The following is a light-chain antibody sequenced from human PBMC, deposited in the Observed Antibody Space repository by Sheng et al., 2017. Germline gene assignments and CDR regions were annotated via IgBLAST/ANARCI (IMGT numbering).Light chain of an antibody. V-gene: IGKV3-20*01. CDR1: QSVSSNF. CDR3: QQYGSSPL. Sequence: EIVLTQSPGTLSLSPGERATLSCRASQSVSSNFFAWYQQKPGQAPRLLIYSASSRATDIPDRFTGSGSGTDFTLTINRLEPEDFAVYYCQQYGSSPLFGQGTKVEIK. CDR2: SAS. J-gene: IGKJ1*01.